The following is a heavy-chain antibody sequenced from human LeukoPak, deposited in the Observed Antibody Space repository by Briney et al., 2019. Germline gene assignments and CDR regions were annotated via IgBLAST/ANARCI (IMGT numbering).Heavy chain of an antibody. Sequence: ASVKVSCKASGYTFTGYYMDWVRQAPVQGLEWMGWINPNSGGTNYAQKFQGRVTMTRDTSISTAYMELSRLGSDDTAVYYCARVGYYDYVWGSYRIRNWFDPWGQGTLVTVSS. CDR1: GYTFTGYY. D-gene: IGHD3-16*02. J-gene: IGHJ5*02. CDR2: INPNSGGT. CDR3: ARVGYYDYVWGSYRIRNWFDP. V-gene: IGHV1-2*02.